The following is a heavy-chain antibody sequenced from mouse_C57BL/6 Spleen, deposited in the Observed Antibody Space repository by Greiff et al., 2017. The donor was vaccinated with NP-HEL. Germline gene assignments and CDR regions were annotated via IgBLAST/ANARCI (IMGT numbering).Heavy chain of an antibody. CDR3: ARRDYGNYGAMDY. CDR1: GYTFTSYW. CDR2: IDPSDSYT. J-gene: IGHJ4*01. V-gene: IGHV1-69*01. D-gene: IGHD2-1*01. Sequence: QVQLQQPGAELVMPGASVKLSCKASGYTFTSYWMHWVKQRPGQGLEWIGEIDPSDSYTNYNQKFKGKSTLTVDKSSSTAYMQLSSLTSEDSAVYYCARRDYGNYGAMDYWGQGTSVTVSS.